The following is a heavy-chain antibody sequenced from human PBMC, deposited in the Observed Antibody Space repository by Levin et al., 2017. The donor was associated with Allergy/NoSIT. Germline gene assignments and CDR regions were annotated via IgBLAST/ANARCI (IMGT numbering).Heavy chain of an antibody. CDR2: ISSSSSYI. D-gene: IGHD6-19*01. V-gene: IGHV3-21*01. J-gene: IGHJ6*03. CDR1: GFTFSSYS. CDR3: ARGEGIAVAERIYYYYYMDV. Sequence: SCAASGFTFSSYSMNWVRQAPGKGLEWVSSISSSSSYIYYADSVKGRFTISRDNAKNSLYLQMNSLRAEDTAVYYCARGEGIAVAERIYYYYYMDVWGKGTTVTVSS.